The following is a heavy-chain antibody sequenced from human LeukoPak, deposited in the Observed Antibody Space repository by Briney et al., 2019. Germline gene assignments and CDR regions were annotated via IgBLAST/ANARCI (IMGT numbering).Heavy chain of an antibody. J-gene: IGHJ6*02. Sequence: PGGSLRLSCAASGFTFSSYAMSWVRQAPGKGLEWVSAISGSGGSTYYADSVKGRFTISRDNSKNTLYLQMNSLRAEDTAVYYCAREETVDTAMVPHYHYGMDVWGQGTTVTVSS. V-gene: IGHV3-23*01. CDR3: AREETVDTAMVPHYHYGMDV. CDR1: GFTFSSYA. D-gene: IGHD5-18*01. CDR2: ISGSGGST.